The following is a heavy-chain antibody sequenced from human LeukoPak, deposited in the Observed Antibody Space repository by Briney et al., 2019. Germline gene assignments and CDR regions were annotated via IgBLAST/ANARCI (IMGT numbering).Heavy chain of an antibody. D-gene: IGHD1-26*01. CDR1: GLTFSNAW. V-gene: IGHV3-15*01. CDR3: TTGSSGATSPFDY. J-gene: IGHJ4*02. Sequence: GGSLRLSCAASGLTFSNAWMSWVRQAPGKGLEWVGRIKSKTDGGTTDYAAPVKGRFTISRDDSKNTLYLQMNSLKTEDTAVYYCTTGSSGATSPFDYWGQGTLVTVSS. CDR2: IKSKTDGGTT.